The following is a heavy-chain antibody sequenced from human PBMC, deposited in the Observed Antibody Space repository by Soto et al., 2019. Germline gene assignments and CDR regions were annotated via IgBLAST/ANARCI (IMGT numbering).Heavy chain of an antibody. D-gene: IGHD2-2*01. Sequence: PGESLKISCKGSGYSFTSYWISWVRQMPGKGLEWMGRIDPSDSYTNYSPSFQGHVTISADKSISTAYLQWSSLKASDTAMYYCARQDCSSTSCYYYYYGMDDWGQGTTVTVSS. J-gene: IGHJ6*02. CDR1: GYSFTSYW. CDR3: ARQDCSSTSCYYYYYGMDD. CDR2: IDPSDSYT. V-gene: IGHV5-10-1*01.